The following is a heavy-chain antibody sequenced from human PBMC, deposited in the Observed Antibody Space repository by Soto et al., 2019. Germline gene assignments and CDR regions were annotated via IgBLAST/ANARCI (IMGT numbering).Heavy chain of an antibody. CDR2: IYYSGST. V-gene: IGHV4-31*03. CDR1: GGSISSGVYY. Sequence: SETLSLTCTVSGGSISSGVYYWSWIRQHPGKGLEWIGYIYYSGSTYYNPSLKSRVTISVDTSKNQFSLKLSSVTAADTAVYYCARDYCTNGVCFFDPWGQGTLVTVSS. D-gene: IGHD2-8*01. CDR3: ARDYCTNGVCFFDP. J-gene: IGHJ5*02.